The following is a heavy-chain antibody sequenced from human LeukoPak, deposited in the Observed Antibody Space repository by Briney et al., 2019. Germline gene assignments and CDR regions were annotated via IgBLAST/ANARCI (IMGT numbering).Heavy chain of an antibody. D-gene: IGHD2-15*01. CDR2: IRYDSDNK. J-gene: IGHJ5*01. CDR3: AKDIGGGRVVVAATPDS. CDR1: GFSFRTYG. Sequence: GGSLRLSCAASGFSFRTYGMHWVRQAPGKGLEWLAFIRYDSDNKYYADSVKGRFTISRDNLRTTLYLRMNILRVEDTAIYYCAKDIGGGRVVVAATPDSWGQGTLVTVSS. V-gene: IGHV3-30*02.